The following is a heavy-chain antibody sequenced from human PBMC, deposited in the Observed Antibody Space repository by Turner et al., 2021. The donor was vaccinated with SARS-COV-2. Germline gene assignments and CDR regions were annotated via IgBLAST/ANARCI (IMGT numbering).Heavy chain of an antibody. CDR1: GGSISSSTYY. CDR2: IYYSGST. V-gene: IGHV4-39*01. J-gene: IGHJ6*02. Sequence: QLVPPGSGPRPGEPFADRVLTRSFPGGSISSSTYYWGWNRQPPGKGLEWIGNIYYSGSTYYNPSLKSRVTISVDTSKNQFSLKLSSVTAADTAVYYCARLMDTAMDYYGMDVWGQGTTVTVSS. CDR3: ARLMDTAMDYYGMDV. D-gene: IGHD5-18*01.